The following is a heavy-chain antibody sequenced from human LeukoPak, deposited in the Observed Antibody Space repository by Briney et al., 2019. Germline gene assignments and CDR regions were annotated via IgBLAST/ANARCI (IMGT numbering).Heavy chain of an antibody. J-gene: IGHJ5*01. Sequence: GESLKISCKGSGYSFTSYWIGWVRQMPGKGLEWMGIIYPGDSDTRYSPSFQGQVTISADKSISTAYLQWSSLKASDTAMYYCARHVSGTYYYDSSGENWFDYWGQGTLVTVSS. CDR1: GYSFTSYW. CDR3: ARHVSGTYYYDSSGENWFDY. V-gene: IGHV5-51*01. CDR2: IYPGDSDT. D-gene: IGHD3-22*01.